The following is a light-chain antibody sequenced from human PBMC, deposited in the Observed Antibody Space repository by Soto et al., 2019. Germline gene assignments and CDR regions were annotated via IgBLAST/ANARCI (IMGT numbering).Light chain of an antibody. V-gene: IGKV2-28*01. CDR1: QSLLHSNGYNY. J-gene: IGKJ5*01. CDR2: LGS. CDR3: QQYGNSPIT. Sequence: DIVMTQSPLSLPVTPGEPASISCRSSQSLLHSNGYNYLDWYLQKPGQSPQLLIYLGSNRASGVPDRFSGSGSGTDFTLTISRLEPEDFAVYYCQQYGNSPITFGQGTRLEIK.